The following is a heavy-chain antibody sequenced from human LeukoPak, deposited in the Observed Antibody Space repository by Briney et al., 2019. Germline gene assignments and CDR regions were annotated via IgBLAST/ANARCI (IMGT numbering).Heavy chain of an antibody. J-gene: IGHJ3*02. D-gene: IGHD3-10*01. Sequence: GGSLRLSCAASGFTFGDYGMSWVRQAPGKGLEWVSGINWNGGSTGYADSVKGRFTISRDNPKNSLYLQMNSLRAEDTAVYYCARDPQTYYYGSGSSTPDAFDIWGQGTMVTVSS. CDR2: INWNGGST. CDR1: GFTFGDYG. V-gene: IGHV3-20*04. CDR3: ARDPQTYYYGSGSSTPDAFDI.